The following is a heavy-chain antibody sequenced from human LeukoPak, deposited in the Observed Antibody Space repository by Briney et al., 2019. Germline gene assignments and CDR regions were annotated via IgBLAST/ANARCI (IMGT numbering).Heavy chain of an antibody. CDR1: GSTFSSYW. CDR3: ASGVLAAMVPDY. CDR2: ISGGGSAT. D-gene: IGHD5-18*01. V-gene: IGHV3-74*01. Sequence: PGGSLRLSCAPYGSTFSSYWMHWVRQAPGKGLVWISRISGGGSATSYADSVKGRFTISRDNAQNTLYLQMNSLRPEDTAVYYCASGVLAAMVPDYWGQGILVTVSS. J-gene: IGHJ4*02.